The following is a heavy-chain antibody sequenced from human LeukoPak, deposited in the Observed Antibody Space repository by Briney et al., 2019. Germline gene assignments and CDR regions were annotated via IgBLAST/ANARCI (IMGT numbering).Heavy chain of an antibody. Sequence: ASVKVSCKASGYTFTSYGISWVRQAPGQGLEWMGWISAYNGNTNYAQKLQGRVTITTDTSTSTAYMELRSLRSDDTAVYYCARSIVVVPAAGYKADAFDIWGQGTMVTVSS. D-gene: IGHD2-2*01. CDR3: ARSIVVVPAAGYKADAFDI. CDR2: ISAYNGNT. CDR1: GYTFTSYG. J-gene: IGHJ3*02. V-gene: IGHV1-18*01.